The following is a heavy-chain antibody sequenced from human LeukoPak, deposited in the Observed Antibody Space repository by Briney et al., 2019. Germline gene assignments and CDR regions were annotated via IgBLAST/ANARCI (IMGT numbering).Heavy chain of an antibody. CDR2: INSDGSTI. Sequence: GGSLRLSCAASGFTLSSYWMHWVHQAPGKGLVWVSRINSDGSTINYADSVKGRFTISRDKARNTLYLQMNGLRAEDTAVYYCVRGGSGYGNFDSWGQGTLVTVSS. CDR1: GFTLSSYW. CDR3: VRGGSGYGNFDS. D-gene: IGHD5-12*01. J-gene: IGHJ4*02. V-gene: IGHV3-74*01.